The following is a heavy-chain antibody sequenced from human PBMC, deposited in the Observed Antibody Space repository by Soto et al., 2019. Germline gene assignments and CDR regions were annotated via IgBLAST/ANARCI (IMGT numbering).Heavy chain of an antibody. Sequence: GGSLRLSCAASGFTFGNYWMHWVRQAPGKGLEWVSRMNSDGSTTNYADSVKGRFTISRDPSTTTLFLDMYSLGAEDTAIYYCAKGRKPDHDDGLCAFDSWGQGVLVTVSS. CDR3: AKGRKPDHDDGLCAFDS. V-gene: IGHV3-74*01. CDR1: GFTFGNYW. D-gene: IGHD3-3*01. CDR2: MNSDGSTT. J-gene: IGHJ4*02.